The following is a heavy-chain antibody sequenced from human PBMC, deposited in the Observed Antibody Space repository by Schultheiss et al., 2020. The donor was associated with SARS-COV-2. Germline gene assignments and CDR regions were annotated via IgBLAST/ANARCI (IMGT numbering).Heavy chain of an antibody. CDR2: INHSGST. D-gene: IGHD6-13*01. J-gene: IGHJ5*02. V-gene: IGHV4-34*01. Sequence: SETLSLTCAVYGGSFSGYYWSWIRQPPGKGLEWIGEINHSGSTNYNPSLKSRVTISVDTSKNQFSLKLRAVTAADTAVYYCASMLAKAAAGKPDGFDPWGQGTLVTVSS. CDR3: ASMLAKAAAGKPDGFDP. CDR1: GGSFSGYY.